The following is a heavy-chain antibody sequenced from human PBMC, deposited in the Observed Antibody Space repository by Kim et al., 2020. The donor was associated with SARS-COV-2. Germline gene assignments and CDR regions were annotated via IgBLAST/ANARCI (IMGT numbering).Heavy chain of an antibody. J-gene: IGHJ4*02. D-gene: IGHD4-17*01. CDR2: ISYDGSNK. CDR1: GFTFSSYG. Sequence: GGSLRLSCAASGFTFSSYGMHWVRQAPGKGLEWVAVISYDGSNKYYADSVKGRFTISRDNSKNTLYLQMNSLRAEDTAVYYCAKLPNDYGDYNLAFDYWGQGTLVTVSS. CDR3: AKLPNDYGDYNLAFDY. V-gene: IGHV3-30*18.